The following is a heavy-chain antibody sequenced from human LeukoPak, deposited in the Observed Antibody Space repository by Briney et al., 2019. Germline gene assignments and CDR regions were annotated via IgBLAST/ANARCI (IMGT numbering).Heavy chain of an antibody. V-gene: IGHV3-43*01. Sequence: GGSLRLSCAASGFIFDDFTIHWVRQVPGKGLEWVSLINWDGGSTYYADSVKGRFTISRDNSKNSLYLQMDSLTTEDTAFYYYAKGDVDSPMNFYHWGQGTLVTVSS. CDR2: INWDGGST. CDR3: AKGDVDSPMNFYH. J-gene: IGHJ4*02. D-gene: IGHD5-12*01. CDR1: GFIFDDFT.